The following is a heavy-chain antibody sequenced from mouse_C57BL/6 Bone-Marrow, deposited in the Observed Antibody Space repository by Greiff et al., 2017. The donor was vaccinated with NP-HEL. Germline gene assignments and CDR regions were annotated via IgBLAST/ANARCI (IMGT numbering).Heavy chain of an antibody. CDR3: AREATVDYAMDY. V-gene: IGHV1-7*01. J-gene: IGHJ4*01. Sequence: QVQLKESGAELAKPGASVKLSCKASGYTFTSYWMHWVKQRPGQGLEWIGYINPSSGYTKYNQKFKDKATLTADKSSSTAYMQLSSLTYEDSAVDYCAREATVDYAMDYWGQGTSGTVSS. CDR1: GYTFTSYW. D-gene: IGHD1-1*01. CDR2: INPSSGYT.